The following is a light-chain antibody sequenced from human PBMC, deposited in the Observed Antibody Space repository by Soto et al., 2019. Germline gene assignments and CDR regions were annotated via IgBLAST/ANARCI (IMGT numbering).Light chain of an antibody. CDR3: QQSYNSPPIT. Sequence: DIQMTQSPSSLSASLGDRVTITCRAGQNIFSSLNWYQQKPGKAPKLLIYAASSLQSGVPSRFSGSGSGTDFTLTITSLQPEDFATYYCQQSYNSPPITFGQGTRLEIK. J-gene: IGKJ5*01. V-gene: IGKV1-39*01. CDR2: AAS. CDR1: QNIFSS.